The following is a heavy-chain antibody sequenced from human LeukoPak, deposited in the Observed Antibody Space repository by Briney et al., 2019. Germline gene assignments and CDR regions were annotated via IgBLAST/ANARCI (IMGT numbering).Heavy chain of an antibody. J-gene: IGHJ4*02. D-gene: IGHD3-10*01. CDR3: ARAVSYGGPYYFDY. Sequence: GGSLRLSCAASGFTFSSYAMHWVRQAPGKGLEWVALIPYDGSNKYYADSVKGRFTISRDNSKNTLYLQMNSLRAEDTAVYYCARAVSYGGPYYFDYWGQGTLVTVSS. CDR1: GFTFSSYA. V-gene: IGHV3-30*14. CDR2: IPYDGSNK.